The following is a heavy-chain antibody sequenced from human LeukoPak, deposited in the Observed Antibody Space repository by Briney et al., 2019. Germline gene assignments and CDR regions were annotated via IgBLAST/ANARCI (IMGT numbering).Heavy chain of an antibody. CDR3: ARDFGGNSDF. J-gene: IGHJ4*02. D-gene: IGHD4-23*01. CDR1: GFTVSSYW. CDR2: MNVEGSVT. Sequence: PGGSLRLSCAASGFTVSSYWMHWVRQVPGKGLVWVSRMNVEGSVTSYADFVKGRFTISRDIAKNTLYLQMNTLTAEDTAVYYCARDFGGNSDFLGQGTLVTVSS. V-gene: IGHV3-74*01.